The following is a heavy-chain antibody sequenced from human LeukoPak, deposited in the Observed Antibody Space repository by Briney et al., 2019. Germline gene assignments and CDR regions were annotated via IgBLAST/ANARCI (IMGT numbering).Heavy chain of an antibody. J-gene: IGHJ4*02. V-gene: IGHV3-21*01. CDR1: GFTFSSYS. CDR3: ARVALYYYDSSGYSDY. CDR2: ISSSSSYI. D-gene: IGHD3-22*01. Sequence: GGPLRLSCAASGFTFSSYSMNWVRQAPGKGLEWVSSISSSSSYIYYADSVKGRFTISRDNAKNSLYLQMNSLRAEDTAVYYCARVALYYYDSSGYSDYWGQGTLVTVSS.